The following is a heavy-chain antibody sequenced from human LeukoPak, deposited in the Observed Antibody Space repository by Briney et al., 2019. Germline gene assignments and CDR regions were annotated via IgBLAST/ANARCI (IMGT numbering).Heavy chain of an antibody. V-gene: IGHV1-18*01. J-gene: IGHJ3*02. CDR3: AREGGYGDYFWYDAFDI. CDR2: ISAYNGNT. CDR1: GYTFTSYG. Sequence: GASVKVSCKASGYTFTSYGISWVRQAPGQGLEWMGWISAYNGNTNYAQKLQGRVTMTTDTSTSTAYMELRSLRSDDTAVYYCAREGGYGDYFWYDAFDIWGQGTMVTVSS. D-gene: IGHD4-17*01.